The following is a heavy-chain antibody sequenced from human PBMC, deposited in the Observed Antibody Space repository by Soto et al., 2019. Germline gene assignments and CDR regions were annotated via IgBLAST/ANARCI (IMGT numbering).Heavy chain of an antibody. Sequence: QIQLVQSGTEVKEPGASVKVSCKASGYSFRSLGISWVRQAPGQGLEWMGWISAYTGNTNYGQKFLGRLTMTTDTXXXXXXXXXXXXXXXXXXXXXXXXXXXXXXXXXXXXALWGQGTLVTVSS. CDR2: ISAYTGNT. J-gene: IGHJ4*02. CDR1: GYSFRSLG. V-gene: IGHV1-18*01. CDR3: XXXXXXXXXXXXXXAL.